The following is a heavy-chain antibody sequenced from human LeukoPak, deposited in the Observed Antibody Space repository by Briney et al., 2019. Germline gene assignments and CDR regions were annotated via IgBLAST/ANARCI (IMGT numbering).Heavy chain of an antibody. CDR2: ISAYNGNT. Sequence: ASVTVSCKASGYTFTSYGISRVRQAPGQGLEWMGWISAYNGNTNYAQKLQGRVTMTTDTSTSTAYMELRSLRSDDTAVYYCARLTYYYDSSGYYWSDYWGQGTLVTVSS. V-gene: IGHV1-18*01. D-gene: IGHD3-22*01. CDR3: ARLTYYYDSSGYYWSDY. J-gene: IGHJ4*02. CDR1: GYTFTSYG.